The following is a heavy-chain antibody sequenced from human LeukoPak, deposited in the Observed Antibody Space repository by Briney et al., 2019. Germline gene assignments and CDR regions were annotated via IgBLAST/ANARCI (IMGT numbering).Heavy chain of an antibody. Sequence: RGSLRLSCAASGFTVSSNYMSWVRQAPGKGLEWVSVIYSGGSTYYADSVKGRFTISRDNSKNTLYLQMNSLRAEDTAVYYCARDLGYCSGGSCYSVPDYWGQGTLVTVSS. CDR1: GFTVSSNY. D-gene: IGHD2-15*01. CDR3: ARDLGYCSGGSCYSVPDY. CDR2: IYSGGST. J-gene: IGHJ4*02. V-gene: IGHV3-66*02.